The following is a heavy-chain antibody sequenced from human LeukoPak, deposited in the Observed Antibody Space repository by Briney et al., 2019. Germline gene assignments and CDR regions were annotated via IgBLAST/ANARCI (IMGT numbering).Heavy chain of an antibody. CDR2: IIPIFGTA. J-gene: IGHJ6*03. CDR3: ARAGYDFWSGSGYYYYMDV. D-gene: IGHD3-3*01. V-gene: IGHV1-69*13. CDR1: GGTFSSYG. Sequence: SVKVSCKASGGTFSSYGISWVLQAPGQGLEWMGGIIPIFGTANYAQKFQGRVTITADESTSTAYMELSSLRSEDTAVYYCARAGYDFWSGSGYYYYMDVWGKGTTVTVSS.